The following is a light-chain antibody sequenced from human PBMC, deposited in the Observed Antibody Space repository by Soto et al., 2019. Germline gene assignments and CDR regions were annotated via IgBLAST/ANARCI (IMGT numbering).Light chain of an antibody. CDR1: QDINSW. CDR3: LQYKSFPLT. V-gene: IGKV1D-16*01. Sequence: DIQMTQSPSSLSASVGDRVTITCRASQDINSWLAWYQHKPGKAPRVLIYVASRLQTGVPSRFSGSGSGTDFTLTINGLQPEDFATYHCLQYKSFPLTFGGGSQIDVK. CDR2: VAS. J-gene: IGKJ4*01.